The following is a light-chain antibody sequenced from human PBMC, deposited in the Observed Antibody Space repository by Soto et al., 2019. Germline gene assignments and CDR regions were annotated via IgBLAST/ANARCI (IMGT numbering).Light chain of an antibody. CDR3: QHFRRSPLT. J-gene: IGKJ4*01. Sequence: VLTQSPGTLSLSPGERATLSCRASQSVDRSDIAWYQQKPGQAPRLLIYSTSFRAAGIPDRFSVSGSGTDFSLTISRLEPEDFAVYYCQHFRRSPLTFGGGTKVDIK. V-gene: IGKV3-20*01. CDR2: STS. CDR1: QSVDRSD.